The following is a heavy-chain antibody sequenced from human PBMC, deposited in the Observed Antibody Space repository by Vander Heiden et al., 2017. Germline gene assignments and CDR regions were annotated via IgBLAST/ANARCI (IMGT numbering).Heavy chain of an antibody. J-gene: IGHJ3*02. V-gene: IGHV1-69*01. D-gene: IGHD2-21*02. CDR1: GATFSSYA. CDR3: ARTVAYCGGDCYWGDAFDI. Sequence: QVQLVQSGAEVKKPGSSVKVSCKASGATFSSYAISWVRQAPGQGLEWMGGIIPIFGKANYAQKFQGRVTITADESTSTAYMELSSLRSEDTAVYYCARTVAYCGGDCYWGDAFDIWGQGTMVTVSS. CDR2: IIPIFGKA.